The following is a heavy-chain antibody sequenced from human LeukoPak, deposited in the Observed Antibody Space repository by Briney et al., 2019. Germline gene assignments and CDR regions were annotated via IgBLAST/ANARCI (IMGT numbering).Heavy chain of an antibody. CDR2: IYYSGST. D-gene: IGHD4-17*01. J-gene: IGHJ6*03. CDR1: GGSISSSSYY. CDR3: ARVFYGDYVNYYYYMDV. Sequence: SETLSLTCTVSGGSISSSSYYWGWIRQPPGKGLEWIGSIYYSGSTYYNPSPKSRVTISVDTSKNQFSLKLSSVTAADTAVYYCARVFYGDYVNYYYYMDVWGKGTTVTVSS. V-gene: IGHV4-39*01.